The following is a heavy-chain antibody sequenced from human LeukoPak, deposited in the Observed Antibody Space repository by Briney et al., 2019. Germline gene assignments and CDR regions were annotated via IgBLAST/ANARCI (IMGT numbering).Heavy chain of an antibody. CDR1: GYIFTNYD. V-gene: IGHV1-8*02. Sequence: ASVKVSCKASGYIFTNYDIHWVRQATGQGLEWMAWMNPKSANTGYAQKFQGRVTVTRNTSISTAYMELSGLRSDDTAVYYCVRDKGSGYENYYYMDVWGKGTTVTISS. J-gene: IGHJ6*03. CDR2: MNPKSANT. D-gene: IGHD5-12*01. CDR3: VRDKGSGYENYYYMDV.